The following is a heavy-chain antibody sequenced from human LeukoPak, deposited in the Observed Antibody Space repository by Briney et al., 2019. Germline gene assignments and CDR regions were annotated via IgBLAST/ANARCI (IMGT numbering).Heavy chain of an antibody. CDR1: GYTFTDYY. J-gene: IGHJ4*02. CDR3: ARDIVATTGY. V-gene: IGHV1-2*06. CDR2: INPNSGGT. D-gene: IGHD5-12*01. Sequence: ASVKVSCKASGYTFTDYYIHWVRQAPGQGLEWMGRINPNSGGTNYAQKFQGRVTMTRDTSISTAYMELSRLRSDDTAVYYCARDIVATTGYWGQGTLVTVSS.